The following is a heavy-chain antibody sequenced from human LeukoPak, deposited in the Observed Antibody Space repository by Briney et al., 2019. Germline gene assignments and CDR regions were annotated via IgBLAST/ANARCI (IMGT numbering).Heavy chain of an antibody. Sequence: SETLSLTCTVSGGSISSYYWSWLRQPPGKGLEWIGYIYYSGNTKYNPSLKSRVTISVDTSKNQFSLKLSSVTAADTAVYYCARGAYFDWLLTDAFNIWGQGTMVTVSS. CDR1: GGSISSYY. J-gene: IGHJ3*02. V-gene: IGHV4-59*01. CDR2: IYYSGNT. D-gene: IGHD3-9*01. CDR3: ARGAYFDWLLTDAFNI.